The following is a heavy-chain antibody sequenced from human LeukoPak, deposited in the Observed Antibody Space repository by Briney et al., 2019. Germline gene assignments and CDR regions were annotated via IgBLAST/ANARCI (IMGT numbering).Heavy chain of an antibody. Sequence: SQTLSLTCTVSGGSISSGDYYWSWIRQPPGKGLEWIGYIYYRGNTNYNPSLKRRVTISVDTSKNQFSLKLTSVTAADTAVYYCARRGPLSWYFDLWGRGTLVTVSS. J-gene: IGHJ2*01. CDR3: ARRGPLSWYFDL. CDR2: IYYRGNT. V-gene: IGHV4-61*08. CDR1: GGSISSGDYY.